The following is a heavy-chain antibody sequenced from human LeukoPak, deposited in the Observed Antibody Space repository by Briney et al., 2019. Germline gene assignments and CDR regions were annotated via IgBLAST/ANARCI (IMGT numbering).Heavy chain of an antibody. V-gene: IGHV1-69*04. Sequence: GASVKVSCKASGGTFSSYAISWVRQAPGQGLEWMGRIIPILGIANYAQKFQGRVTITADKSTSTTYMELSSLRSEDTAVYYCLGYCSGGSCYSPRMRGYWGQGTLVTVSS. D-gene: IGHD2-15*01. CDR1: GGTFSSYA. J-gene: IGHJ4*02. CDR2: IIPILGIA. CDR3: LGYCSGGSCYSPRMRGY.